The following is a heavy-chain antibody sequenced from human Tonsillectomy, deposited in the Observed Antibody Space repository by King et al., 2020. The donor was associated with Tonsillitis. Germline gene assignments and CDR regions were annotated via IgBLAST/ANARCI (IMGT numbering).Heavy chain of an antibody. Sequence: VQLVESGGGLVQPGGSLRLSCAASGFTFSNYWMSWVRQAPGKGLEWVANIRKDGSAKYNVDSVKGRFTISRDNGKNSLYLQMDSLGADDTAVYFCVLDMNPSDGSTYYDAFDIWGQGTLVTVSS. V-gene: IGHV3-7*03. CDR3: VLDMNPSDGSTYYDAFDI. J-gene: IGHJ3*02. D-gene: IGHD2-2*01. CDR1: GFTFSNYW. CDR2: IRKDGSAK.